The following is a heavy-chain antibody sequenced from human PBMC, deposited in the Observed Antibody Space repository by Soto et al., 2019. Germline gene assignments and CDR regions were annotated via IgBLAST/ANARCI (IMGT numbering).Heavy chain of an antibody. J-gene: IGHJ6*03. CDR2: ISWNSGSI. CDR3: AKDRADDFWSGYYSMDV. D-gene: IGHD3-3*01. Sequence: EVQLVESGGGLVQPGRSPRLSCAASGFTFDDYAMHWVRQAPGKGLEWVSGISWNSGSIGYADSVKGRFTISRDNAKNSLYLQMNSLRAEDTALYYCAKDRADDFWSGYYSMDVWGKGTTVTVSS. V-gene: IGHV3-9*01. CDR1: GFTFDDYA.